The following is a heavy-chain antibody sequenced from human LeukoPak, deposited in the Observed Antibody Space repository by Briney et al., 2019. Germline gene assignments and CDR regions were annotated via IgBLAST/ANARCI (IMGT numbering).Heavy chain of an antibody. J-gene: IGHJ4*02. Sequence: GGSLRLSCAASGFTFSSYGMHWVRQAPGKGLEWVAVIWYDGSNKCYADSVKGRFTISRDNSKNTLYLQMNSLRAEDTAMYYCASNYGASVSPFDYWGQGTLVTVSS. CDR2: IWYDGSNK. V-gene: IGHV3-33*01. CDR1: GFTFSSYG. D-gene: IGHD4-17*01. CDR3: ASNYGASVSPFDY.